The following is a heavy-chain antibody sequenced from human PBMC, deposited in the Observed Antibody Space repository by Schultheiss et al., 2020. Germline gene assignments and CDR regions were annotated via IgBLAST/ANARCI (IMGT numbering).Heavy chain of an antibody. CDR1: GYTFTGYY. CDR2: INPNSGGT. D-gene: IGHD6-19*01. J-gene: IGHJ5*02. Sequence: ASVKVSCKASGYTFTGYYMHWVRQAPGQGLEWMGWINPNSGGTNYAQKFQGRVTMTRDTSSTTTYMELSSLRSDDTAVYYCARDRGIAVAGTFDPWGQGTLVTVSS. CDR3: ARDRGIAVAGTFDP. V-gene: IGHV1-2*02.